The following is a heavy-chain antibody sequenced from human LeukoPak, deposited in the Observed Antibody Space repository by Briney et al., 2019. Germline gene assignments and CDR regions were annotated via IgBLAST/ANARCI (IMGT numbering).Heavy chain of an antibody. CDR1: GGFISSYY. CDR2: IYYSGST. V-gene: IGHV4-59*01. Sequence: SETLSLTCSVSGGFISSYYWSWIRQPPGKGLEWIEYIYYSGSTNYSPSVRSRVTISVDTSKSQFSLKLSYVTAADTAVYYCARAGSSYVFDYWGQGTLVTVSS. D-gene: IGHD6-6*01. CDR3: ARAGSSYVFDY. J-gene: IGHJ4*02.